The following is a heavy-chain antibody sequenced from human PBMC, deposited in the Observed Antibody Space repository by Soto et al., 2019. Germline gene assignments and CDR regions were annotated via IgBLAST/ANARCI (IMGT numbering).Heavy chain of an antibody. CDR3: ARLRYYDFWSGLGYYYYYYMDV. V-gene: IGHV1-18*01. J-gene: IGHJ6*03. Sequence: GASVKVSCKASGYTFTSYGISWVRQAPGQGLEWMGWISAYNGNTNYAQKLQGRVTMTTDTSTSTAYMELRSLRSDDTAVYYCARLRYYDFWSGLGYYYYYYMDVWGKGTTVTVSS. CDR2: ISAYNGNT. CDR1: GYTFTSYG. D-gene: IGHD3-3*01.